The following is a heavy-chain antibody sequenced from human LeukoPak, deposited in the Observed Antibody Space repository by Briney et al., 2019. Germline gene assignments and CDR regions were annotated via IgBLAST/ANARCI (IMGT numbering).Heavy chain of an antibody. J-gene: IGHJ6*02. D-gene: IGHD2-15*01. Sequence: GGSLRLSCTASQFTFYNYAMSWVRQAPGKGLEWVSAISGSGNTTYFGDSVTGRFTISRDNRKNTIYLQMNSLRAEDTAVYYCAKGPGGYCSGGSCYQLARYYYGMDVWGQGTTVTVSS. CDR3: AKGPGGYCSGGSCYQLARYYYGMDV. CDR2: ISGSGNTT. CDR1: QFTFYNYA. V-gene: IGHV3-23*01.